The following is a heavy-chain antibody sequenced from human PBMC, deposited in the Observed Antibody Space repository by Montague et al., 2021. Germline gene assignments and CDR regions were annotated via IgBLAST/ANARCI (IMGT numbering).Heavy chain of an antibody. CDR1: GFSISTSRVG. V-gene: IGHV2-5*02. D-gene: IGHD6-13*01. CDR2: IYWDDEK. J-gene: IGHJ5*02. CDR3: AHGVVWAAGQNWFDA. Sequence: PALVKPTQTLTLTCTFSGFSISTSRVGVGWIRQPPGKALEWLALIYWDDEKRYSPSLKRRLTITKDTSKNQVVLIMTNIDPVDTGTYYCAHGVVWAAGQNWFDAWGQGTLVTVSS.